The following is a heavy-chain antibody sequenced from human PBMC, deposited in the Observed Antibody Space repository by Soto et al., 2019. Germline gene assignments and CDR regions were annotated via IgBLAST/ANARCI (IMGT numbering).Heavy chain of an antibody. CDR1: GFTFNNAW. CDR3: TKDDCSGGSCYHAFVI. V-gene: IGHV3-15*07. D-gene: IGHD2-15*01. Sequence: EVHLVESGGGLVKPGGSLRLSCAASGFTFNNAWMHWVRQAPGKGLEWVGRIKSKTDGGTIDYDAPVKGRFSIARDDSENTLYRQMNSLKTEDTAGYDCTKDDCSGGSCYHAFVIWVHGTVVTVAS. CDR2: IKSKTDGGTI. J-gene: IGHJ3*02.